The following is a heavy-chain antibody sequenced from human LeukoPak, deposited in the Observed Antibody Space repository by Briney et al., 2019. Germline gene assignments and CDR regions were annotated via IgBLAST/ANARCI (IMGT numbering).Heavy chain of an antibody. CDR2: IRARAYGGAA. D-gene: IGHD2-21*02. Sequence: GRSLRLSCTTSGFTFGDYAMSWVRQAPGKGLEWVGFIRARAYGGAADYAASVRGRFTIFREDSNSVAYLQMNSLKTEDTAMYYCARVRTAIIGSDPVDYWGQGTLVTVSS. CDR1: GFTFGDYA. CDR3: ARVRTAIIGSDPVDY. J-gene: IGHJ4*02. V-gene: IGHV3-49*04.